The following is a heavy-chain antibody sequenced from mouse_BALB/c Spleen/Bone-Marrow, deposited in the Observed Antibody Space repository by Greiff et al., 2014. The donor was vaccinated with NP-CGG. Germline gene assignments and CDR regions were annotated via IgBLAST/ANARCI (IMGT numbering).Heavy chain of an antibody. CDR3: ARSTMITTVDY. V-gene: IGHV3-1*02. CDR2: IHYRGST. D-gene: IGHD2-4*01. Sequence: LSLTCTVTGYSIPSGYSWHWIRQFPGNKLEWMGYIHYRGSTNYNPSLKSRISITRDTSKNQFVLQLNSVTTEDTATYYCARSTMITTVDYWGQGTTPTVSS. J-gene: IGHJ2*01. CDR1: GYSIPSGYS.